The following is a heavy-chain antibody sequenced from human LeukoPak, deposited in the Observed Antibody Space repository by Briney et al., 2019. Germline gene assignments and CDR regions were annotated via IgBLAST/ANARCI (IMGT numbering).Heavy chain of an antibody. V-gene: IGHV3-64D*06. Sequence: QTGGSLRLSCSASGFTFSSYAMHWVPQAPGKGQEYVSAISSNGGRTYYADSVKGRFTISRDNSKNTLYLQMSSLRPEDTAVYYCVKGIVVVTARAFDYWGQGTLVTVCS. CDR2: ISSNGGRT. CDR1: GFTFSSYA. CDR3: VKGIVVVTARAFDY. D-gene: IGHD2-21*02. J-gene: IGHJ4*02.